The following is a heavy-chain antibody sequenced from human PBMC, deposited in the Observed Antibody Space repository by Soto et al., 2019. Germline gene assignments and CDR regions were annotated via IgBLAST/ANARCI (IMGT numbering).Heavy chain of an antibody. J-gene: IGHJ6*03. CDR2: ISYDGSNK. CDR1: GFTFSSYG. V-gene: IGHV3-30*03. D-gene: IGHD2-2*01. CDR3: ARDRVVVPVAKQVPDYYYQYVDD. Sequence: GGSLRLSCAASGFTFSSYGMHWVRQAPGKGLEWVAVISYDGSNKYYADSVKGRFTISRDNSKNTLYLQMNSLRAEDTGVYYCARDRVVVPVAKQVPDYYYQYVDDGGKGTAVTVSS.